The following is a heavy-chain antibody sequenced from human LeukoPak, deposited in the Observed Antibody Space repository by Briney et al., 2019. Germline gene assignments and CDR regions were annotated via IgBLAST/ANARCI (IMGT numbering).Heavy chain of an antibody. CDR3: ARNMTALSRLDVFDI. J-gene: IGHJ3*02. CDR1: GGSISSGGYY. V-gene: IGHV4-30-2*03. CDR2: IYYSGST. Sequence: SQTLSLTCTVSGGSISSGGYYWSWIRQSPGKGLEWIGSIYYSGSTYYNPSLKSRVLISVDTSKNQFSLELRSVTAADTAIYYCARNMTALSRLDVFDIWGPGTMVTVSS. D-gene: IGHD2-21*02.